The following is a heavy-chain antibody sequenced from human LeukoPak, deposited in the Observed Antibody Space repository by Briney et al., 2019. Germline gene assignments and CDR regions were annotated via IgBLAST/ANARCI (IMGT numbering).Heavy chain of an antibody. CDR2: IYYSGST. Sequence: PSETLSLTCTVSGGSISSSSYYWGWIRQPPGKGLEWIGSIYYSGSTYYNPSLKSRVTISVDTSKNQFSLKLSSVTAADTAVYYCASPTGYSSSWYGLFDPGGQGTLVTVSA. CDR1: GGSISSSSYY. D-gene: IGHD6-13*01. V-gene: IGHV4-39*01. J-gene: IGHJ5*02. CDR3: ASPTGYSSSWYGLFDP.